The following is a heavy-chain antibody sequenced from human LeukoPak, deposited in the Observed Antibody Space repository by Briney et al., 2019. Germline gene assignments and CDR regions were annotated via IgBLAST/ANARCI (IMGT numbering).Heavy chain of an antibody. CDR2: IYYSGST. V-gene: IGHV4-31*03. CDR1: GGSISSGGYY. D-gene: IGHD1-1*01. CDR3: AMTGTTTGADY. J-gene: IGHJ4*02. Sequence: SETLSLTCTVSGGSISSGGYYWSWIRQDPEKGLEWIGYIYYSGSTYYNPSLKSRVTISVDTSKNQFSLKLSSVTAADTAVYYCAMTGTTTGADYWGQGTLVTVSS.